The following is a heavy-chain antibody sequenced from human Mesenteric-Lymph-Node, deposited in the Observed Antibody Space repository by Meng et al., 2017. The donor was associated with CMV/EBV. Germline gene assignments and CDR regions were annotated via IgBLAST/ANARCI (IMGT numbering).Heavy chain of an antibody. J-gene: IGHJ4*02. CDR1: GFTFSDYS. D-gene: IGHD3-3*01. Sequence: GESLKISCVASGFTFSDYSVVWVRQAPGKGLEWVSSISGTSTYIFNADSLKGRFTTSRDNARNSLYLQMNSLSDEDTAVYYCAKEFWRGYYSDYWGQGTLVTVSS. CDR3: AKEFWRGYYSDY. V-gene: IGHV3-21*01. CDR2: ISGTSTYI.